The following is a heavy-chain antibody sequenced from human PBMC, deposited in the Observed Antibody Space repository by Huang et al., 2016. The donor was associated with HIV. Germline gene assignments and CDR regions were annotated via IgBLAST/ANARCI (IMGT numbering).Heavy chain of an antibody. D-gene: IGHD1-26*01. CDR2: ITPIFEKT. J-gene: IGHJ4*02. CDR3: ATGPRGSGSFN. V-gene: IGHV1-69*01. CDR1: GGTFSSYV. Sequence: QVHLVQSGAEVKKPGSSVKVSCKASGGTFSSYVISWVRQAPGQGREWMGGITPIFEKTNYAQKFQGRGTIIADEVTRTAYMEMSSLRPEDTATYYCATGPRGSGSFNWGQGTLVIVSS.